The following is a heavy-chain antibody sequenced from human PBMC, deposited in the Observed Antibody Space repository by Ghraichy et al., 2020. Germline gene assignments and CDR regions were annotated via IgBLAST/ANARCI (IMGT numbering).Heavy chain of an antibody. CDR1: GFTFSSYS. V-gene: IGHV3-48*04. D-gene: IGHD2-15*01. CDR3: GRDGCSGRTCTFYN. CDR2: IGSGGGSR. J-gene: IGHJ4*02. Sequence: GGSLRLSCAASGFTFSSYSMNWVRRAPGKGLEWVSYIGSGGGSRYYADSVKGRFTISRDNTKNSVYLDMNSLRAEDTALYYCGRDGCSGRTCTFYNWGQGALVTVSS.